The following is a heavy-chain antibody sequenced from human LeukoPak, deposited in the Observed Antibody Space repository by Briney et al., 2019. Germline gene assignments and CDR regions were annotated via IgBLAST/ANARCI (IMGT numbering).Heavy chain of an antibody. CDR1: GFIFENFA. Sequence: GGSLRLSCVVSGFIFENFAMHWVRQPLGKGLEWVAVISHDARTKYYVDSMKGRITISRDNTKNTLFLQMDNLRTEDTAVYFCARPSPPGDGYNPHDHWGQGTLVTVSS. CDR3: ARPSPPGDGYNPHDH. CDR2: ISHDARTK. V-gene: IGHV3-30*04. J-gene: IGHJ4*02. D-gene: IGHD5-24*01.